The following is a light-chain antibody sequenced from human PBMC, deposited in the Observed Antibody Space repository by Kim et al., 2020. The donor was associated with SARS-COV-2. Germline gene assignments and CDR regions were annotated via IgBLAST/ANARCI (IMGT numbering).Light chain of an antibody. Sequence: SVAPGETATHTVGGKNIGRKSVHWYQQKPGQAPVLVISYDTDRPSGIPERFSGSNSGNTATLTISRVEAGDEADYYGQVWDDGSVIFGGGTQLTVL. V-gene: IGLV3-21*04. J-gene: IGLJ2*01. CDR2: YDT. CDR1: NIGRKS. CDR3: QVWDDGSVI.